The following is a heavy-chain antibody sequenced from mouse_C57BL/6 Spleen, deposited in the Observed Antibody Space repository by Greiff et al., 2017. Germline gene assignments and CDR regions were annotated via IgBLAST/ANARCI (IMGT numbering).Heavy chain of an antibody. Sequence: QVQLQQPGAELVMPGASVKLSCKASGYTFTSYWMHWVKQRPGQGLEWIGEIDPSDSYTNYNQKFKGKSTLTVDKSSSTAYMQLSSLTSEDSAVYYCARRDYYYGYWYFDVWGTGTTVTVSS. CDR3: ARRDYYYGYWYFDV. CDR2: IDPSDSYT. J-gene: IGHJ1*03. V-gene: IGHV1-69*01. D-gene: IGHD1-1*01. CDR1: GYTFTSYW.